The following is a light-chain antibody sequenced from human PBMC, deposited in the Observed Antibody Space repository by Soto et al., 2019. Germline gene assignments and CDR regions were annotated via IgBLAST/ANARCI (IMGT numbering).Light chain of an antibody. CDR1: QSVSSY. CDR3: QQRSNWPPDT. V-gene: IGKV3-11*01. Sequence: EIVLTQSPATLSLSPGERATLSCRASQSVSSYLAWYQQKPGQAPRLLIYDASNRATGIPARFSGSGSGTDCTLTISSLEPEDYAVDYFQQRSNWPPDTFGQGTKLEIK. CDR2: DAS. J-gene: IGKJ2*01.